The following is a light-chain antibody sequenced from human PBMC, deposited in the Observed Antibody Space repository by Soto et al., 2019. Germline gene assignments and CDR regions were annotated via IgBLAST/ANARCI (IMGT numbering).Light chain of an antibody. Sequence: EIVLTQSPATLSVSPGESATLSCRASQSVGPNLVWYQQRFGQSPRLLIYHVSTRATGVPARFSGSGSETDFTLTISSLQPEDFATYYCQQGYSTPRTFGQGTKVDIK. J-gene: IGKJ1*01. CDR3: QQGYSTPRT. CDR1: QSVGPN. V-gene: IGKV3-15*01. CDR2: HVS.